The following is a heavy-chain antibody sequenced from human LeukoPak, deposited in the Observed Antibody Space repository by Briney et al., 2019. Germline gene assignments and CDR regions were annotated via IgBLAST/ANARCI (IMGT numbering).Heavy chain of an antibody. D-gene: IGHD2-2*03. CDR3: ARGGYCSSTSCANWFDP. Sequence: SETLSLTCAVYGGSFSGYYWSLIRQPPRKGLEWIGEINHSGSTNYNPSLKSRVTISVDTSKNQFSLKLSSVTAADTAVYYCARGGYCSSTSCANWFDPWGQGTLVTVSS. CDR2: INHSGST. V-gene: IGHV4-34*01. CDR1: GGSFSGYY. J-gene: IGHJ5*02.